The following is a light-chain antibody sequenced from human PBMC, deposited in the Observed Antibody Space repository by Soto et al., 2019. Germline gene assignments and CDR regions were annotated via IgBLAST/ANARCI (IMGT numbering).Light chain of an antibody. CDR2: GAS. CDR3: QQSGSPCT. V-gene: IGKV3-20*01. J-gene: IGKJ3*01. Sequence: EIVLTQSPGTLSLSPGERATLSCRASQSVSSNYLGWYQQKPGQPPRLLIYGASISATGTPDRFSGSGSGTDFTLTIRRLEPEDFAVYYCQQSGSPCTFGPGTKVDIK. CDR1: QSVSSNY.